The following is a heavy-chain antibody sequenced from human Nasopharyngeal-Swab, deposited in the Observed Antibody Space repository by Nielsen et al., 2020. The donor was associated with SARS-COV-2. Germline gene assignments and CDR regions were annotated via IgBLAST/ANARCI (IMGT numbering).Heavy chain of an antibody. D-gene: IGHD3-10*01. J-gene: IGHJ6*02. Sequence: KVSCKGSGYSFTSYWISWVRQMPGKGLEWMGRIDPSDSYTNYSPSFQGHVTISADKSISTAYLQWSSLKASDTAMYYCARHERSHYGSGSYYNAYYYYYGMDVWGQGTTVTVSS. V-gene: IGHV5-10-1*01. CDR1: GYSFTSYW. CDR2: IDPSDSYT. CDR3: ARHERSHYGSGSYYNAYYYYYGMDV.